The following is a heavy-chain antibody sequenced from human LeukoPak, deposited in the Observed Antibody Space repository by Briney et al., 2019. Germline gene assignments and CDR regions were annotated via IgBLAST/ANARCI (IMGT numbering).Heavy chain of an antibody. V-gene: IGHV3-74*01. CDR1: GFTFANFA. D-gene: IGHD3-16*01. CDR2: IYSDGSST. J-gene: IGHJ4*02. CDR3: VRGGTNDY. Sequence: GGFLRLSCAASGFTFANFAMSWVRQAPGKGLVWVSDIYSDGSSTNYADSVKGRFTISRDNGKNTPYLQMNSLRAEDTAVYYCVRGGTNDYWGQGTLVTVSS.